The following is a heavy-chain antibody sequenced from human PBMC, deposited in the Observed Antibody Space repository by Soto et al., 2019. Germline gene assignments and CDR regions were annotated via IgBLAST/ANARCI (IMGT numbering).Heavy chain of an antibody. CDR3: AKKGSGSWYFDI. D-gene: IGHD2-15*01. J-gene: IGHJ2*01. CDR2: ISGSGGST. V-gene: IGHV3-23*01. Sequence: EVQLLESGGGLVQPGGSLRLSCAASGFTFSSYAMSWVRQAPGKGLEWVSGISGSGGSTYYADSVKGRFTISRDNSKNTLYLQMNSLRAEDTAVYYCAKKGSGSWYFDIRGRGTLVTVSS. CDR1: GFTFSSYA.